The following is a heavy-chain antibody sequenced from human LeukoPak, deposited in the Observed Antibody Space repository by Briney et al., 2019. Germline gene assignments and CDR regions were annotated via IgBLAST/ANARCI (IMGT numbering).Heavy chain of an antibody. J-gene: IGHJ3*02. CDR2: ISASGGKT. V-gene: IGHV3-23*01. CDR3: AKDPIVFNSGDYYLGAFNI. D-gene: IGHD2-21*02. Sequence: GGSLRLSCAASGFTFSSCALSWVRQAPGKGLERVSAISASGGKTWYVDSMKGRFTISRDNSKNTLYLQMNSLRAEDTAVYYCAKDPIVFNSGDYYLGAFNIWGQGTMVTVSS. CDR1: GFTFSSCA.